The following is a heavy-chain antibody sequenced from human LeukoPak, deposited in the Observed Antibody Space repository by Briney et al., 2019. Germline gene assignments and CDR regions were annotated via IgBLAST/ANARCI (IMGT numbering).Heavy chain of an antibody. V-gene: IGHV3-64D*06. CDR1: GFTFSSYA. D-gene: IGHD3-16*01. Sequence: GGSLRLSCSASGFTFSSYAMHWVRQAPGKGLEYVSAISSNGGSTYYADSVKGRFTISRDNSKNTLYFQLRSMRAAETAVDYCGKRGGVVTTYFDYWGQGTLVTVSS. CDR2: ISSNGGST. J-gene: IGHJ4*02. CDR3: GKRGGVVTTYFDY.